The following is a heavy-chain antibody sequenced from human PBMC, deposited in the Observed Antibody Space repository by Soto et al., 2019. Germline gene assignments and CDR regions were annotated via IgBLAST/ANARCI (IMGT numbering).Heavy chain of an antibody. Sequence: SVSNAWMNWVRQAPGKGLEWVGRIKSKTDGGTTDYAAPVKGRFTISRDDSKNTLYLQMNSLKTEDTAVYYCTIVPDRAFDIWGQGTMVTVSS. CDR1: SVSNAW. CDR2: IKSKTDGGTT. CDR3: TIVPDRAFDI. V-gene: IGHV3-15*07. J-gene: IGHJ3*02.